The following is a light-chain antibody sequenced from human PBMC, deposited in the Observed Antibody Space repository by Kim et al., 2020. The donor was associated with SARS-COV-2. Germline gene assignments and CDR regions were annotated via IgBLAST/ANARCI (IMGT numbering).Light chain of an antibody. CDR3: QQTYSLPLT. CDR2: SAS. Sequence: GDRVNITCRADQSITNDLNWYQQKPGKVPNVLIYSASSLQGGVPSRFSGSGSGTDFTLTISSLQPEDFATYYCQQTYSLPLTFGGGTKVDIK. CDR1: QSITND. J-gene: IGKJ4*01. V-gene: IGKV1-39*01.